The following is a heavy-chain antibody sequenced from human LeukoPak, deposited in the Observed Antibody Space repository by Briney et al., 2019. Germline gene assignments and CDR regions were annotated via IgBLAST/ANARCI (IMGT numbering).Heavy chain of an antibody. D-gene: IGHD2-15*01. J-gene: IGHJ4*02. V-gene: IGHV3-7*01. Sequence: PGGSPRLSCAASGFTFSNYWMSWVRQAPGKGLEWVANIKQDEIERYFVDSVRGRFTLSRDNAKNSPYLQMDSLRAEDTAVYYCARGYCSGSNCYSGFYFDYWGQGALVTVSS. CDR3: ARGYCSGSNCYSGFYFDY. CDR2: IKQDEIER. CDR1: GFTFSNYW.